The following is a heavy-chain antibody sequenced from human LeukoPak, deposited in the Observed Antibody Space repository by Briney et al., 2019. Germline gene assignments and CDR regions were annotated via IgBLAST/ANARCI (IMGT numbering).Heavy chain of an antibody. Sequence: GASVKVSCKASGYTFTSYYMHWVRQAPGQGLEWMGMIYPRDGSTSYAQKFQGRVTVTRDTSTSTVHMELSGLRSEDTAVYYCARDQEAFDCWGQGTLVTVSS. V-gene: IGHV1-46*01. CDR1: GYTFTSYY. CDR3: ARDQEAFDC. CDR2: IYPRDGST. J-gene: IGHJ4*02.